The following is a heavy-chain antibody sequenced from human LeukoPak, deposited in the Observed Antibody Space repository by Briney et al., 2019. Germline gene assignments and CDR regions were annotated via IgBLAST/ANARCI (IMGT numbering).Heavy chain of an antibody. J-gene: IGHJ5*02. CDR1: GGSISSGDYY. CDR3: ARDRVLWFGELLYNWFDP. V-gene: IGHV4-30-2*01. Sequence: PSETLSLTCTVSGGSISSGDYYWSWIRQPPGKGLEWIGYIYHSGSTYYNPSLKSRVTISVDRSKNQFSLKLSSVTAADTAAYYCARDRVLWFGELLYNWFDPWGQGTLVTVSS. D-gene: IGHD3-10*01. CDR2: IYHSGST.